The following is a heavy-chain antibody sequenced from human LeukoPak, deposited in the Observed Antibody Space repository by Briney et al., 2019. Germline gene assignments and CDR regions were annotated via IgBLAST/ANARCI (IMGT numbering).Heavy chain of an antibody. CDR3: ARCPDSSGYYPFDY. CDR1: GYTFTGYY. J-gene: IGHJ4*02. V-gene: IGHV1-2*02. CDR2: INPNSGGT. Sequence: ASVKVSCKASGYTFTGYYMHWVRQTPGQGLEWMGWINPNSGGTNYAQKFQGRVTMTRDTSISTAYMELSRLRSDDTAVYYCARCPDSSGYYPFDYWGQGTLVTVSS. D-gene: IGHD3-22*01.